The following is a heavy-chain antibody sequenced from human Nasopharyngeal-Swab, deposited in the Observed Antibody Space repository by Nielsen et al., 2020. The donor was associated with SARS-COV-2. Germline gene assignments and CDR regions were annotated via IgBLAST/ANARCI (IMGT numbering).Heavy chain of an antibody. Sequence: ASVKVSCKASGYTFTSYDTNWVRQATGQGLEWMGWTNPNSGNTGYAQKFQGRVTMTRNTSISTAYMELSSLRSEDTAVYYCAREPRQHTIFGVVILSFTGMDVWGQGTTVTVSS. J-gene: IGHJ6*02. CDR2: TNPNSGNT. CDR3: AREPRQHTIFGVVILSFTGMDV. D-gene: IGHD3-3*01. V-gene: IGHV1-8*01. CDR1: GYTFTSYD.